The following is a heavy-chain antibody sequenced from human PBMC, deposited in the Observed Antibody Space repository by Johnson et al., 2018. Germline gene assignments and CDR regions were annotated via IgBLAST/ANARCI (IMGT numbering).Heavy chain of an antibody. J-gene: IGHJ4*02. CDR3: VKDVGGSSWHYFAY. Sequence: QQVESGGGLVQPGRSLRLSCATSGFTFDDYAMHWVRQAPGKGLEWVSIITWNRDKIDYADSVKGRFTISRDNAKNSLFLQMNSLRVEDTALYYCVKDVGGSSWHYFAYWGQGTLVTVSS. D-gene: IGHD6-13*01. V-gene: IGHV3-9*01. CDR1: GFTFDDYA. CDR2: ITWNRDKI.